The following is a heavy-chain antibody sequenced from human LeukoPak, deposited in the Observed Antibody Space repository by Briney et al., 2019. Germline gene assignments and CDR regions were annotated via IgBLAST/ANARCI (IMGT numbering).Heavy chain of an antibody. Sequence: GGSPRLSCAASGFTFSSYGMHWVRQAPGKGLEWVAVIWYDGSNKYYADSVKGRFTISRDNSKNTLYLQMNSLRAEDTAVYYCARDANGMVDRYYYYYYGMDVWGQGTTVTVSS. CDR1: GFTFSSYG. D-gene: IGHD1-26*01. J-gene: IGHJ6*02. CDR2: IWYDGSNK. V-gene: IGHV3-33*01. CDR3: ARDANGMVDRYYYYYYGMDV.